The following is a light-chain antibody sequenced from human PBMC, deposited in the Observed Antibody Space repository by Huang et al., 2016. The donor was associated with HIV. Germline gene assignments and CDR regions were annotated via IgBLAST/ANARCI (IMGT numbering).Light chain of an antibody. V-gene: IGKV3-11*01. CDR1: QSVSTY. CDR2: DAS. CDR3: QHRTSPYT. Sequence: VLTQSPATLSLSPGERATLSCRASQSVSTYLAWYQHKPGQAPSLLIYDASNRATGVPARFSGSGSGTDFTLTISSLEPEDFAVYYCQHRTSPYTFGQGTKLEIK. J-gene: IGKJ2*01.